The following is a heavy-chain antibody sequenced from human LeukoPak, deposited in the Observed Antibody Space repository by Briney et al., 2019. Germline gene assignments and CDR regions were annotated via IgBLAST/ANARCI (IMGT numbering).Heavy chain of an antibody. Sequence: PGGSLRLSCAASGFTFSRNAMHWVRQPPGRGLEWVAVISYDGGQKFYADSVKGRFTISRDNSKNTLYLQINSLKPEDTAVYYCXRAFVAILXRRPPDFWGQGTLVTVSS. CDR2: ISYDGGQK. J-gene: IGHJ4*02. D-gene: IGHD2-15*01. CDR1: GFTFSRNA. V-gene: IGHV3-30*04. CDR3: XRAFVAILXRRPPDF.